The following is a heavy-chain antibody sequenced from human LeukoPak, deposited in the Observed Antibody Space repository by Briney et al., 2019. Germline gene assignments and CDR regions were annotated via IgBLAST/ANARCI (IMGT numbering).Heavy chain of an antibody. CDR2: ISGSGSYT. J-gene: IGHJ4*02. V-gene: IGHV3-23*01. Sequence: GGSLRLSCAASGFTVSDYSMAWVRQAPGKGLEWVSAISGSGSYTDYADSVKGRFTISRDNSKNTLYLQMNTLRAEDTAVYYCAKDLRYFRKTFDYWGQGTLVTVSS. CDR1: GFTVSDYS. D-gene: IGHD3-9*01. CDR3: AKDLRYFRKTFDY.